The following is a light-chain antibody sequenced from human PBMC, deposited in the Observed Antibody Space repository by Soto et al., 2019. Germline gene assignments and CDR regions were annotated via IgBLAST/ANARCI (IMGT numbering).Light chain of an antibody. Sequence: QSALTQPASVSGSPGQSITISCTGTSSDVVNDLLVSWYQQQPGKAPKLMIYEGTKRPAGVSDRFSGSKSGNTASLTISGLQAEDEADYYCSSYTNINTRACVFGTGTKVTVL. V-gene: IGLV2-14*02. CDR3: SSYTNINTRACV. J-gene: IGLJ1*01. CDR2: EGT. CDR1: SSDVVNDLL.